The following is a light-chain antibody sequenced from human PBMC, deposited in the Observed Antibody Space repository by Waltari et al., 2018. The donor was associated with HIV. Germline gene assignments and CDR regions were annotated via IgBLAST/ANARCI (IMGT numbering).Light chain of an antibody. V-gene: IGLV2-11*01. J-gene: IGLJ3*02. CDR1: SSDVGGYYF. CDR3: CSYAGSYTGV. Sequence: QSALTQPRSVSGSPGQSVTISCTGTSSDVGGYYFVSWYQQLPGKAPRLMIYDVSKRSPGVPDRFSGSKSGNTASLTISGLQADDEADYYCCSYAGSYTGVFGGGTKLTVL. CDR2: DVS.